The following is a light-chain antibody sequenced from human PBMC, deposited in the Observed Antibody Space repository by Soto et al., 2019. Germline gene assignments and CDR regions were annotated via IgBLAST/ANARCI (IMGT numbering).Light chain of an antibody. CDR1: QSLVHSDGIAY. CDR3: MQGTHWPIT. CDR2: KVS. Sequence: DVVMTQSPLSLPVTLGQPASISCRSNQSLVHSDGIAYFSWFQQRPGRSPRRLIYKVSNRDSGVPARFSGSGSGTDFALKISRVEAEDVGVYYCMQGTHWPITFGQGTKVDI. V-gene: IGKV2-30*02. J-gene: IGKJ1*01.